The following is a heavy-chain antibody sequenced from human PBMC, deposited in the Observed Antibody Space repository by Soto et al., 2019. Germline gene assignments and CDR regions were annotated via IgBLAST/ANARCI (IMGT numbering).Heavy chain of an antibody. CDR2: ISSSGSTI. J-gene: IGHJ6*02. CDR1: GFTFSDYY. CDR3: ARYSGYDFWGHYYYGMAV. D-gene: IGHD5-12*01. V-gene: IGHV3-11*01. Sequence: PGGSLRLSCAASGFTFSDYYMSWIRQAPGKGREWVSYISSSGSTIYYADSVKGRFTISRYNAKTSLYLQMNSLRAEDTAVYYWARYSGYDFWGHYYYGMAVWAQGTTVTVSS.